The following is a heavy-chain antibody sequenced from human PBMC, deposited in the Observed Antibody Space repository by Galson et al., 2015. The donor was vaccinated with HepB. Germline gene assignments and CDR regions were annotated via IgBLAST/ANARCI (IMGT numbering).Heavy chain of an antibody. D-gene: IGHD3-10*01. Sequence: SLRLSCAASGFTFSSYWMNWVRQAPGKGLEWVAAIKQDGSEKYYVDSVKGRFAISRDNAQNSLYLQMNSLRDEDTAVYYCARVYFGSGSSSAYWYFDLWGRGALVTVSS. V-gene: IGHV3-7*01. CDR1: GFTFSSYW. J-gene: IGHJ2*01. CDR3: ARVYFGSGSSSAYWYFDL. CDR2: IKQDGSEK.